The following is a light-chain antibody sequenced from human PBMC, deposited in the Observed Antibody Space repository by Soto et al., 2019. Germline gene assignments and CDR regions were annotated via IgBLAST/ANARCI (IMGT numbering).Light chain of an antibody. J-gene: IGKJ5*01. Sequence: TSCVVTLSVSKGARSTSSCRASQTISTNLAWYQQKPGQAPKLLIYDASTRATGIPARFSGSGSGTEFTLTITSLQPEDFAVYYCQQYNSSLITFGQRTRLEIK. CDR3: QQYNSSLIT. CDR2: DAS. CDR1: QTISTN. V-gene: IGKV3-15*01.